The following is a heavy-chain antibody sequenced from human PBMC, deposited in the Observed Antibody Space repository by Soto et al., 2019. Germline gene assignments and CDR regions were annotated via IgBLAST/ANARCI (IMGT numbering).Heavy chain of an antibody. CDR3: VRAFNGNSFGYGY. CDR2: ITATTGIT. V-gene: IGHV3-48*02. CDR1: GFTFGRYN. J-gene: IGHJ4*02. D-gene: IGHD5-18*01. Sequence: VQLVESGGGLVQPGGSLRLSCAASGFTFGRYNMNWVRQAPGKGLEWVSYITATTGITYYADSVEGRFTVSRDNVKNSLYLQMNSLREEDTAVYYCVRAFNGNSFGYGYWGQGTLVTVSS.